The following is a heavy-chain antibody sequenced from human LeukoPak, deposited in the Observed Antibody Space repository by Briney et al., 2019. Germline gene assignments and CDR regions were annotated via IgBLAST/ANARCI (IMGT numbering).Heavy chain of an antibody. J-gene: IGHJ4*02. Sequence: SETLSLTCTVSGGSINRSYYYWGWIRQPPGKGLERIGSIYYSGNTYYNPSLKSRVTISVDTSKNQFSLKLSSVTAADTAVYYCARLMTTATSEYWGQGTLVTVSS. D-gene: IGHD4-17*01. CDR2: IYYSGNT. CDR3: ARLMTTATSEY. V-gene: IGHV4-39*01. CDR1: GGSINRSYYY.